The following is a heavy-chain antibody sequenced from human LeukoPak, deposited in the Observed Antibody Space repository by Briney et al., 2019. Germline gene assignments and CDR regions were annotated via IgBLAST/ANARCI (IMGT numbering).Heavy chain of an antibody. CDR2: IYYSGST. Sequence: SETLSLTCTVSGGSISSYYWSWIRQPPGKGLEWIGYIYYSGSTNYNPSLKSRVTISVDTYKNQFSLKLNSVTDADTAVYYCARVGGGSDPYYAMDVWGQGTTVTVFS. CDR1: GGSISSYY. J-gene: IGHJ6*02. CDR3: ARVGGGSDPYYAMDV. V-gene: IGHV4-59*08. D-gene: IGHD2-15*01.